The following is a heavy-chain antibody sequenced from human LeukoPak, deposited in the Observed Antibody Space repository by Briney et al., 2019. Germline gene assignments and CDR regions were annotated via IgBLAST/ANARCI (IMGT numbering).Heavy chain of an antibody. CDR2: IIPILGIA. J-gene: IGHJ6*02. Sequence: GASVKVSCKASGGTFSSYAISWVRQAPGQGLEWMGRIIPILGIANYAQKFQGRVTITADKSTSTAYMELSSLRSEDTAVYYCARGLSSWPTTYYYYYGMDVWGQGTTVTVSS. D-gene: IGHD6-13*01. V-gene: IGHV1-69*04. CDR1: GGTFSSYA. CDR3: ARGLSSWPTTYYYYYGMDV.